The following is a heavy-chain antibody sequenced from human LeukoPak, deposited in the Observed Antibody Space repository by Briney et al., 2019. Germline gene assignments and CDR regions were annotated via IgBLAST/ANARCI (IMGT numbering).Heavy chain of an antibody. Sequence: PSETLYLTCTVSGVSISSYYWSWLRQPPGKGVEWIGYIYYSGSTNYNPSLKSRVTISVDTSKNQFSLKLSSVTAADTAVYYCASVATEQWFDPWGQGTLVTVSS. CDR3: ASVATEQWFDP. D-gene: IGHD1/OR15-1a*01. V-gene: IGHV4-59*08. J-gene: IGHJ5*02. CDR1: GVSISSYY. CDR2: IYYSGST.